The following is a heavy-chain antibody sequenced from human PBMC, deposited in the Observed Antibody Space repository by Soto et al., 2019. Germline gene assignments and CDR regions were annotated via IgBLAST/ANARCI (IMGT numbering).Heavy chain of an antibody. CDR1: GYAFTTYG. J-gene: IGHJ4*02. CDR2: ISAHNGNT. Sequence: QVHLVQSGAEVKKPGASVKVSCKGSGYAFTTYGITWVRQAPGQGLEWLGWISAHNGNTNYAQKLQGRVTVTRDTSTSTAYMELRSLGSDDTAVYYCARGRYGDYWGQGALVTVSS. V-gene: IGHV1-18*01. D-gene: IGHD1-1*01. CDR3: ARGRYGDY.